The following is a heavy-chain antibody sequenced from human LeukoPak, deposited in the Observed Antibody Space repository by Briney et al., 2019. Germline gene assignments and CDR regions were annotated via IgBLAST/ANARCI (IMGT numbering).Heavy chain of an antibody. CDR3: ANNQYSSSWYSEDWFDP. D-gene: IGHD6-13*01. V-gene: IGHV3-23*01. J-gene: IGHJ5*02. CDR1: GFTFSSYA. CDR2: ISGSGGST. Sequence: PGGSLRLSCAASGFTFSSYAMSWVRQAPGKGLEWVSAISGSGGSTYYADSVKGRFTISRDNSKNTLYLQMNSLRAEDTAVYYCANNQYSSSWYSEDWFDPWGQGTLVTVSS.